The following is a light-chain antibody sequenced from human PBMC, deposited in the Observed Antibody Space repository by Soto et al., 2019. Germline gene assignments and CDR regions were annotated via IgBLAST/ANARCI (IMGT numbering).Light chain of an antibody. CDR3: AVWDDNLNGVI. CDR2: SND. Sequence: QSVVTQPPSTSGTPGQRGSISCSGSSSNVGINAVNWYQQFPGTAPKLLIHSNDQRPSGVPDRFSGSKSGTSASLAISGLQSEDEADYYCAVWDDNLNGVIFGGGTKLTV. V-gene: IGLV1-44*01. J-gene: IGLJ2*01. CDR1: SSNVGINA.